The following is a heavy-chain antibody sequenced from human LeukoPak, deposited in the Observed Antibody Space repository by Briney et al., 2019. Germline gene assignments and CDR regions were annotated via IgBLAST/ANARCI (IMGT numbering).Heavy chain of an antibody. CDR2: IWHDGSHK. CDR3: AREIFVSGIYPDF. D-gene: IGHD3-16*02. J-gene: IGHJ4*02. Sequence: GSLRLSCAASGFAFNTYAMHWVRQAPGQGLEWVALIWHDGSHKFYSNSVRGQFTISRDNSKNTVSLQMNNLRPEDTAVYYCAREIFVSGIYPDFWGQGTLVTVSS. V-gene: IGHV3-33*01. CDR1: GFAFNTYA.